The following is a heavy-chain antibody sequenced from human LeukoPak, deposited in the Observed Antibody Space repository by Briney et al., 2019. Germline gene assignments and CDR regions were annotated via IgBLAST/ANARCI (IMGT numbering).Heavy chain of an antibody. Sequence: GGSLRLSCAASGFTFSDYYMSWIRQAPGKGLEWVSYISSSGSTIYYADSVKGRFTISRDNAKNSLYLQMNSLRAEDTAVYYCATPAYYDHAFDIWGQGTMVTVSS. CDR3: ATPAYYDHAFDI. CDR1: GFTFSDYY. D-gene: IGHD3-22*01. J-gene: IGHJ3*02. V-gene: IGHV3-11*01. CDR2: ISSSGSTI.